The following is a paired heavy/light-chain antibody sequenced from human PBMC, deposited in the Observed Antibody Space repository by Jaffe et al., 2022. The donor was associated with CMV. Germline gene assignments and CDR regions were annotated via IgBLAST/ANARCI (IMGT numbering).Heavy chain of an antibody. CDR1: GYTFTSYY. CDR3: VRERAGGHFDY. V-gene: IGHV1-46*01. Sequence: QVQVVQSGAEVKKPGASVKVSCEASGYTFTSYYIHWVRQAPGQGLEWMGMIIPSEGRTNYAQMFQGRVTVTRDTSTNTVYMELSSLKSEDTALYYCVRERAGGHFDYWGQGTLVTVSS. D-gene: IGHD3-16*01. CDR2: IIPSEGRT. J-gene: IGHJ4*02.
Light chain of an antibody. Sequence: QTVVTQEPSLTVSPGGTVTLTCASSTGVVTSGYLANWFQQKPGQAPRSLIFCTNNKHSWTPARFSGSLLGGQAALTLSGVQPEDDADYYCLVSSGGAWVFGGGTKLTVL. CDR3: LVSSGGAWV. J-gene: IGLJ3*02. V-gene: IGLV7-43*01. CDR1: TGVVTSGYL. CDR2: CTN.